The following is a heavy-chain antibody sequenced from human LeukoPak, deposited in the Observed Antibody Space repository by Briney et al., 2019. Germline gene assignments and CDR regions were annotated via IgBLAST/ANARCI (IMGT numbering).Heavy chain of an antibody. CDR2: IYYSGST. J-gene: IGHJ4*02. CDR1: GGSISSSSYY. Sequence: SETLSLSCTVSGGSISSSSYYWGWIRQPPGKGLEWIGSIYYSGSTYYNPSLKSRVTISVDTSKNQFSLKLSSVTAADTAVYYCARQASVWSGYYKDYWGQGTLVTVSS. CDR3: ARQASVWSGYYKDY. V-gene: IGHV4-39*01. D-gene: IGHD3-3*01.